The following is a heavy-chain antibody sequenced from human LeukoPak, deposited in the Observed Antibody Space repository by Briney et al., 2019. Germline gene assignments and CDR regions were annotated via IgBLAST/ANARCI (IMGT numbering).Heavy chain of an antibody. CDR1: GGSIRTDGSY. D-gene: IGHD1-26*01. CDR3: ARLFTRAWEYRYGMDV. CDR2: IYIDGIT. V-gene: IGHV4-39*02. J-gene: IGHJ6*02. Sequence: PSETLSLTCTVSGGSIRTDGSYWAWIRQPAGKGLEWFGRIYIDGITHYNSSLQSRVTLSIDTSKNHFSLRLTSVTAADTAVFYCARLFTRAWEYRYGMDVWGQGTAVTVSS.